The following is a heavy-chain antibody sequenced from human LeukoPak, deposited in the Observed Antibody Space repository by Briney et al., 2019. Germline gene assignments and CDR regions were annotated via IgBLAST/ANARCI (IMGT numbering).Heavy chain of an antibody. V-gene: IGHV1-2*02. CDR2: INPNSGGT. CDR3: ARDGFQLVGWYLDY. J-gene: IGHJ4*02. Sequence: ASVKVSCKASGYTFTDYYIHWIRQAPGQGLEWMGWINPNSGGTNYAQKFQGRVTMTRDTSISTAYMELSRLRSDDTAVYYCARDGFQLVGWYLDYWGQGTLVTVSS. D-gene: IGHD6-6*01. CDR1: GYTFTDYY.